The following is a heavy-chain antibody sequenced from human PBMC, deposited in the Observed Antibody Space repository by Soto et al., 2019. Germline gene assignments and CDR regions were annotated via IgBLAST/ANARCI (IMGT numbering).Heavy chain of an antibody. CDR2: ISYDGSNK. CDR1: GFTFSSYA. D-gene: IGHD2-15*01. J-gene: IGHJ3*02. CDR3: ARVLGDIVVVVAATPMAGAFAI. Sequence: GGSLRLSCAASGFTFSSYAMHWVRQAPGKGLEWVAVISYDGSNKYYADSVKGRFTISRDNSKNTLYLQMNSLRAEDTAVYYCARVLGDIVVVVAATPMAGAFAIWAQGTMVTVSS. V-gene: IGHV3-30-3*01.